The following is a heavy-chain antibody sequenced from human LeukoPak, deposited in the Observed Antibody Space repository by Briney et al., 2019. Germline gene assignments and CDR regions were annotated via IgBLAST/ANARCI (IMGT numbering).Heavy chain of an antibody. D-gene: IGHD5-18*01. V-gene: IGHV3-7*01. CDR2: IKEDGSEK. Sequence: PGGSLRLSCTAFSGYWMTWVRQAPGKGLEWVANIKEDGSEKYYVDSVKGRFTISRDNAKNSLFLQMNSLRTEDTAVYYCARMHRYGRCWGQGTLVTVSS. J-gene: IGHJ4*02. CDR3: ARMHRYGRC. CDR1: SGYW.